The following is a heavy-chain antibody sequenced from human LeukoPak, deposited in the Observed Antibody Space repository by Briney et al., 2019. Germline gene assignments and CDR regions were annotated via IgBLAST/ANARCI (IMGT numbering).Heavy chain of an antibody. V-gene: IGHV3-30*03. Sequence: GGSLRLSCAASGFTFSSYGMHWVRQAPGKGLEWVAVISYDGSNKYYADSVKGRFTISRDNSKNTLYLQMNSLRAEDTAVYYCARDPIDYGDNDYWGQGTLVTVSS. J-gene: IGHJ4*02. CDR2: ISYDGSNK. CDR3: ARDPIDYGDNDY. CDR1: GFTFSSYG. D-gene: IGHD4-17*01.